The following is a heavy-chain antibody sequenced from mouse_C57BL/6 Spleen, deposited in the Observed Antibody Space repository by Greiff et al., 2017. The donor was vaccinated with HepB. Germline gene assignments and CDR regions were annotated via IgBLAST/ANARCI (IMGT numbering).Heavy chain of an antibody. CDR3: AREGVLLRSLYFDY. CDR1: GYAFSSSW. CDR2: IYPGDGDT. V-gene: IGHV1-82*01. J-gene: IGHJ2*01. D-gene: IGHD1-1*01. Sequence: QVQLQQSGPELVKPGASVKISCKASGYAFSSSWMNWVKQRPGKGLEWIGRIYPGDGDTNYNGKFKGKATLTADKSSSTAYMQLSSLTSEDSEVYVCAREGVLLRSLYFDYWGQGTTLTVSS.